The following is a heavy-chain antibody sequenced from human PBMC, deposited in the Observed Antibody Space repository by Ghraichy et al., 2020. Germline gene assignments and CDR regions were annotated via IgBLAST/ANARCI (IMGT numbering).Heavy chain of an antibody. J-gene: IGHJ6*03. CDR1: GYSFTSYW. CDR3: ARDGQIAAAGYPPSPDYYYMDV. V-gene: IGHV5-51*01. Sequence: GESLNISCKGSGYSFTSYWIGWARQMPGKGLEWMGIISPGDSDTRYSPSFQGQVTISADKSISTAYLQWSSLKASDTAIYYCARDGQIAAAGYPPSPDYYYMDVWGKGTTVTVSS. D-gene: IGHD6-13*01. CDR2: ISPGDSDT.